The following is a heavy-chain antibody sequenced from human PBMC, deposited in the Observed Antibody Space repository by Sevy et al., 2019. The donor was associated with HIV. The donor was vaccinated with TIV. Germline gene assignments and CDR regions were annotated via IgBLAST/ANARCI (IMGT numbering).Heavy chain of an antibody. CDR2: INSDGSST. Sequence: GGSLRLSCAASGFTFSSYWMHWVRQAPGKGLVWVSRINSDGSSTSYADSVKGRFTISRDNAKNTLYLQMNSLRAEDTAVYYSARGEFTIFAVVPYIWFDPWGQGTLVTVSS. CDR1: GFTFSSYW. V-gene: IGHV3-74*01. D-gene: IGHD3-3*01. CDR3: ARGEFTIFAVVPYIWFDP. J-gene: IGHJ5*02.